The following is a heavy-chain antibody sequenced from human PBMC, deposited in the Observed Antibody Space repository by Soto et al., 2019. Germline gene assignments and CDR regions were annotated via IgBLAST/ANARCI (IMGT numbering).Heavy chain of an antibody. CDR1: GFTFSSYA. CDR3: AGEYYYDSSGYYTY. D-gene: IGHD3-22*01. J-gene: IGHJ4*02. CDR2: ISGSGGST. Sequence: PGGSLRLSCAASGFTFSSYAMSWVRQAPGKGLEWVSAISGSGGSTYYADSVKGRFTISRDNSKNTLYLQMNSLRSEDTAVYYCAGEYYYDSSGYYTYWGQGTLVTVSS. V-gene: IGHV3-23*01.